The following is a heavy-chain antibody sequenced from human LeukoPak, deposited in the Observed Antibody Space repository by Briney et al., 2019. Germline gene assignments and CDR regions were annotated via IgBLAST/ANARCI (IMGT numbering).Heavy chain of an antibody. V-gene: IGHV1-46*01. Sequence: ASVTVSCKASGYIFTSYYMHWVRQAPGQGLEWMGIINPSGGSTTYAQKFQGRVTMTRDTSTSTVYMELSSLRSEDTAVCYCARGRQLLSPLDYWGQGTLVTVSS. CDR1: GYIFTSYY. D-gene: IGHD2-2*01. J-gene: IGHJ4*02. CDR3: ARGRQLLSPLDY. CDR2: INPSGGST.